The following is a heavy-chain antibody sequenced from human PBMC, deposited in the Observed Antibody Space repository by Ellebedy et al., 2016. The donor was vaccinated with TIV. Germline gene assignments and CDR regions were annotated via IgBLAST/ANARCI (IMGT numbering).Heavy chain of an antibody. CDR1: GFTFSNAW. D-gene: IGHD3-3*01. CDR2: IKSKTDGGTT. Sequence: GESLKISXAASGFTFSNAWMSWVRQAPGKGLEWVGRIKSKTDGGTTDYAAPVKGRFTISRDDSKNTLYLQMNSLKTEDTAVYYCSGDYYYMDVWGKGTTVTVSS. V-gene: IGHV3-15*01. CDR3: SGDYYYMDV. J-gene: IGHJ6*03.